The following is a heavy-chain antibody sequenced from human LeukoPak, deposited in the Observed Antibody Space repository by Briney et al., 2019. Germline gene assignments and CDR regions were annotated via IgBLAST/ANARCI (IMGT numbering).Heavy chain of an antibody. D-gene: IGHD2-21*01. CDR3: AEDKDAIPVAFDH. V-gene: IGHV3-23*01. Sequence: GGSLRLACAAATSTLSSKAMSWVRQAPGKGLEWVSGISDSGGTTYYADSVKGRFTISRDNSKTTLYLQMNSLRAEDTAVYYCAEDKDAIPVAFDHWGQGTMVTVSS. CDR2: ISDSGGTT. J-gene: IGHJ3*01. CDR1: TSTLSSKA.